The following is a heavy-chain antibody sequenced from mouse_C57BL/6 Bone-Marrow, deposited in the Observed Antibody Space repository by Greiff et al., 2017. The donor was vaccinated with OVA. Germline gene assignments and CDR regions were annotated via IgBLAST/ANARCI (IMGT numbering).Heavy chain of an antibody. CDR2: IYPGDGDT. D-gene: IGHD1-1*01. CDR3: AREGVVATGNFDY. CDR1: GYAFSSYW. Sequence: VQLQQSGAELVKPGASVKISCKASGYAFSSYWMNWVKQRPGKGLEWIGQIYPGDGDTNYNGKFKGKATLTADKSSSTAYMQLSSLTSEDSAVYFCAREGVVATGNFDYWGQGTTLTVSS. J-gene: IGHJ2*01. V-gene: IGHV1-80*01.